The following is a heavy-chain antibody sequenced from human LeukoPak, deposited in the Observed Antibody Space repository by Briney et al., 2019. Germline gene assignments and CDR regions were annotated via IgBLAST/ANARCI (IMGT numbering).Heavy chain of an antibody. Sequence: PSETLSLTCTVSGYSISSGYYWCWIRQPPGKGLEWIGSIYHSGSTYYNPSLKSRVTISVDTSKNQFSLKLSSVTAADTAVYYCARVAAGTFDYWGQGTLVTVSS. J-gene: IGHJ4*02. CDR1: GYSISSGYY. V-gene: IGHV4-38-2*02. CDR2: IYHSGST. CDR3: ARVAAGTFDY. D-gene: IGHD6-13*01.